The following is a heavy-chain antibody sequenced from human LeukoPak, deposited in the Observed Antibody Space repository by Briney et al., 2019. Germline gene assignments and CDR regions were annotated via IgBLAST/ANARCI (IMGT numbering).Heavy chain of an antibody. J-gene: IGHJ3*02. D-gene: IGHD3-22*01. CDR3: ARGRHSYESSDYYYEGDAFDI. V-gene: IGHV1-8*03. CDR2: MNPNSGNT. CDR1: GYTFTSYD. Sequence: GASVKVSCKASGYTFTSYDINWVRQATGQGLEWMGWMNPNSGNTGYAQKFQGRVTITRNTSISTAYMALSSLRTEDTAVYYCARGRHSYESSDYYYEGDAFDIWGQGTMVTVSS.